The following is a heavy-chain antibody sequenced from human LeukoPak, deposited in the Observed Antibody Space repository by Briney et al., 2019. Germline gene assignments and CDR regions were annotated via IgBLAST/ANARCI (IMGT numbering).Heavy chain of an antibody. CDR3: AKAGGNSGYDNYYYMDV. Sequence: GRSLRLSCAASGFTFSTYGMEWVRQAPGKGLEWVALIWYDGTNKYYIDSVKGRFIISRDNSKNTLYLQMNSLRAEDTAVYYCAKAGGNSGYDNYYYMDVWGKGTTVTVSS. V-gene: IGHV3-33*06. J-gene: IGHJ6*03. CDR1: GFTFSTYG. D-gene: IGHD5-12*01. CDR2: IWYDGTNK.